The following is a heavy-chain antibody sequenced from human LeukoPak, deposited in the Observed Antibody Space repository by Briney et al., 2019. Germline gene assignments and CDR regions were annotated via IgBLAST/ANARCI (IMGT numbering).Heavy chain of an antibody. D-gene: IGHD3-16*01. CDR3: ARDYDGDYGMDV. J-gene: IGHJ6*02. Sequence: GGSLRLSCVVSGFTFSSYWMHWVRQAPGKGLVWVSHINSDGSSTSYADSVEGRFTISRDNAKNTLYLQMNSLRAEDTAVYYCARDYDGDYGMDVWGQGTTVTVSS. V-gene: IGHV3-74*01. CDR2: INSDGSST. CDR1: GFTFSSYW.